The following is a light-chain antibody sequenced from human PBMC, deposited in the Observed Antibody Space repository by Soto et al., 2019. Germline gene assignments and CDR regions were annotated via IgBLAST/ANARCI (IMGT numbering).Light chain of an antibody. Sequence: DIPLTQSPSFLSASVGDRVTITCRASQGISTYLAWYQQKPERAPKLLVSAADTLQSGVPSRFSGSGSGTEFTLTINSLQPEDFATYYCHQLKSYPLTFGQGTRLEIK. CDR1: QGISTY. J-gene: IGKJ5*01. CDR2: AAD. V-gene: IGKV1-9*01. CDR3: HQLKSYPLT.